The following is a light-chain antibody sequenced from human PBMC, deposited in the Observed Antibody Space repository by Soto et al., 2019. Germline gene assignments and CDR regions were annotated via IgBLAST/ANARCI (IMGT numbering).Light chain of an antibody. CDR2: SHE. V-gene: IGLV1-44*01. CDR1: CSTIGSNT. Sequence: QSVLTQPPSASGPPGQRVTISCSVSCSTIGSNTVDWYQQLHGTAPKRLLFSHEQRPLGVPDRFSASRSGTSASLAISGLQPGEEGISYCAGWGNNFSGPWVFGGGTKLTVL. CDR3: AGWGNNFSGPWV. J-gene: IGLJ3*02.